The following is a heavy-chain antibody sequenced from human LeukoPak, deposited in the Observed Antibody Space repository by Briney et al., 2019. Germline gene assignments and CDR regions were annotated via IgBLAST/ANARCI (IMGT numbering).Heavy chain of an antibody. J-gene: IGHJ4*02. Sequence: AGGSLRLSCAVSGLTLSNYGMSWVRQAPGKGLEWVAGISGSGGSTNYADSVKGRFTISRDNPKNTLYLQMNSLRAEDTAVYFCAKRGIVIRAVIIVGFHKEAYYFDYWGQGALVTVSS. CDR2: ISGSGGST. D-gene: IGHD3-10*01. V-gene: IGHV3-23*01. CDR3: AKRGIVIRAVIIVGFHKEAYYFDY. CDR1: GLTLSNYG.